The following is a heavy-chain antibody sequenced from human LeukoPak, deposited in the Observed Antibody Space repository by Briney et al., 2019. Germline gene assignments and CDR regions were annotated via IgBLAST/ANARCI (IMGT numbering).Heavy chain of an antibody. Sequence: SETLSLTCTVSGGSRNGYYWGWIRQPPGKGLECIGYIHSSEGTAHNASLKSRLTISLDTSENQFSLTLSSVTAADTAVYYCARHVYGEGMVVWGKGTTVTVSS. CDR3: ARHVYGEGMVV. J-gene: IGHJ6*04. CDR1: GGSRNGYY. CDR2: IHSSEGT. V-gene: IGHV4-59*08. D-gene: IGHD4-17*01.